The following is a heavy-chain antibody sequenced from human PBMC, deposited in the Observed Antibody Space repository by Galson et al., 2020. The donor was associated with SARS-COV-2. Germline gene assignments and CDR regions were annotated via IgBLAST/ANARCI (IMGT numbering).Heavy chain of an antibody. CDR1: GFSLKTSGVA. V-gene: IGHV2-5*01. CDR2: IYWNDHK. CDR3: AQSARGYDFSTSYYPCSFDV. J-gene: IGHJ3*01. D-gene: IGHD3-3*01. Sequence: ESGPTLVKPTQTLTLTCTFTGFSLKTSGVAVGWIRQPPGGALNWLALIYWNDHKIYNSSLNNRVAVTKDTSGKQAVLTMTDVAPVDTATYYCAQSARGYDFSTSYYPCSFDVWGQGKLVTVSS.